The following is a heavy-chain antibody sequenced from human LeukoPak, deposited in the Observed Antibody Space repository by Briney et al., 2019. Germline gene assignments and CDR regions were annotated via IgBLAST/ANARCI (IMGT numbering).Heavy chain of an antibody. Sequence: GGSLRLSCAASGFTFSSYAMRWVRQAPGKGLEWVAVILYDGSNKYYTDSVKGRFTISRDNSKNTLYLLMDSLRAEDTAVYYCARAPGGYSYGGNDAFDIWGQGTMVTVSS. V-gene: IGHV3-30-3*01. J-gene: IGHJ3*02. D-gene: IGHD5-18*01. CDR1: GFTFSSYA. CDR3: ARAPGGYSYGGNDAFDI. CDR2: ILYDGSNK.